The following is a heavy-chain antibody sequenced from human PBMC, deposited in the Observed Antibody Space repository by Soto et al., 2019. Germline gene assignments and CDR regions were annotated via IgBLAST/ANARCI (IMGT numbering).Heavy chain of an antibody. Sequence: QVQLQQWGAGPLRPLETLSLTCGVSGGSFSGHYWAWIRQSPGKGLEWIGEINDRGSINYNPSLKSRVSISVDTSKNHYSLNLRSVTAADRAVYYCARESHDILTGPPWVWYFDLWGRGTLVTVSS. V-gene: IGHV4-34*01. J-gene: IGHJ2*01. CDR3: ARESHDILTGPPWVWYFDL. CDR2: INDRGSI. CDR1: GGSFSGHY. D-gene: IGHD3-9*01.